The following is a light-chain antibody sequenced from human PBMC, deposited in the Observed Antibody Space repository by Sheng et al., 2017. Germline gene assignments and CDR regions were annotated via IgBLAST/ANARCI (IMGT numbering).Light chain of an antibody. CDR2: DVN. Sequence: QSALTQPASVSGSPGQSITISCTGTSNDVGGYDYVSWYQQHPGKAPKLIIYDVNNRPSGVSDRFSSSKSGNTTSLTISGLQAEDEADYYCSSYTSSSTLYVFGTGTKVTVL. CDR1: SNDVGGYDY. J-gene: IGLJ1*01. V-gene: IGLV2-14*03. CDR3: SSYTSSSTLYV.